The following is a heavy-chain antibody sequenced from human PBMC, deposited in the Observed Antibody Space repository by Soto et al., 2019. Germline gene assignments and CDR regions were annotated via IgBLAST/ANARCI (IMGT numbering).Heavy chain of an antibody. V-gene: IGHV1-69*12. J-gene: IGHJ4*02. CDR3: AKPRRAYCGGDCHPTPHY. Sequence: QVQLVQSGAEVKKPGSSVKVSCKASGGTFSSQSISWVRQAPGQGLEWMGGIIPIFGTANYVQKFQGRVTXXAXXSTGTANMELSSLRSEDTAVYYCAKPRRAYCGGDCHPTPHYWGQGTLVTVSS. CDR1: GGTFSSQS. D-gene: IGHD2-21*02. CDR2: IIPIFGTA.